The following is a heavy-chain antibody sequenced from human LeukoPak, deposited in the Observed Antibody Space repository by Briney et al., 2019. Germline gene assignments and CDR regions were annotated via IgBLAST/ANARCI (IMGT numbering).Heavy chain of an antibody. Sequence: GASVKVSCKASGYIFTNYGISWVRQAPGQGLEWMGWISAYNGNTNYAQKLQGRVTMTTDTSTSTAYMELRSLRSDDTAVYYCARNYYYDSSGYYQRAEYFQHWGQGTLVTVSS. V-gene: IGHV1-18*01. CDR3: ARNYYYDSSGYYQRAEYFQH. D-gene: IGHD3-22*01. CDR2: ISAYNGNT. CDR1: GYIFTNYG. J-gene: IGHJ1*01.